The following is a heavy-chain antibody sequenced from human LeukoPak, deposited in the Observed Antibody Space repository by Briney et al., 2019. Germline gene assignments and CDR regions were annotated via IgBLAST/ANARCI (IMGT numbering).Heavy chain of an antibody. V-gene: IGHV4-59*01. CDR2: IYYSGST. Sequence: SETLSLTCTVSGGSIGSYYWSWIRQPPGKGLEWIGYIYYSGSTNYNPSLKSRVTISVDTSKNQFSLKLSSVTAADTAVYYCARDYYYYYGMDVWGQGTTVTVSS. CDR1: GGSIGSYY. J-gene: IGHJ6*02. CDR3: ARDYYYYYGMDV.